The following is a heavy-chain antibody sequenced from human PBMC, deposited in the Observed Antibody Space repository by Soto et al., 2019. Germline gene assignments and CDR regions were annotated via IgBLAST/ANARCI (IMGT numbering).Heavy chain of an antibody. Sequence: QVQLQESGPGLVKPSGTLSLTCAVSGGSISSSNWWSWVRQTPGKGLEWIGEIYHSGSTNYNPSLKSRVTISVDKSKILFSLNLSSVSAADTAVYYCARERAFGESSPGYYYYGMDVWGQGTTVTVSS. V-gene: IGHV4-4*02. J-gene: IGHJ6*02. CDR3: ARERAFGESSPGYYYYGMDV. CDR1: GGSISSSNW. D-gene: IGHD3-10*01. CDR2: IYHSGST.